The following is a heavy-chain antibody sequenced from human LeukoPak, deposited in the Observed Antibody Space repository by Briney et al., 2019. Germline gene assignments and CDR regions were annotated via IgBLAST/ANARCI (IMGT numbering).Heavy chain of an antibody. Sequence: GASVKVSCKASGYTFTSYDINWVRQATGQGLEWMGWMNPNSGNTGYARKFQGRVTMTRNTSISTAYMELSSLRSEDTAVYYCARGGGYDYQYYYYYGMDVWGQGTTVTVSS. CDR2: MNPNSGNT. D-gene: IGHD5-12*01. CDR1: GYTFTSYD. CDR3: ARGGGYDYQYYYYYGMDV. V-gene: IGHV1-8*01. J-gene: IGHJ6*02.